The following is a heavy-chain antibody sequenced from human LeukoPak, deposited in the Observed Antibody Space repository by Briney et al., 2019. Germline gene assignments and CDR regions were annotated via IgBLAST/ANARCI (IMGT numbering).Heavy chain of an antibody. CDR2: ISGSGNNT. D-gene: IGHD3-16*02. V-gene: IGHV3-23*01. J-gene: IGHJ1*01. CDR1: GLTFRSHS. CDR3: AKGKEVWGRYRTELDF. Sequence: GGSLRVSCAASGLTFRSHSMSWVRQAPGKGLEWVSVISGSGNNTYYADSVKGRFTISRDNSKNTVCLQINSLRPADTAVYYCAKGKEVWGRYRTELDFWGQGTLVTVSS.